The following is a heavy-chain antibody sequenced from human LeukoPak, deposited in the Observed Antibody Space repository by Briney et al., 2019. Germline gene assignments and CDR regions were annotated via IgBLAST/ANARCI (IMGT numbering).Heavy chain of an antibody. Sequence: PGGSLRLSCAASGFTFSSYSMNWIRQPPGKGLEWIGEINHSGSTNYNPSLKSRVTISVDTSKNQFSLKLSSVTAADTAVYYCARVVGDGYNYFDYWGQGTLVTVSS. V-gene: IGHV4-34*01. J-gene: IGHJ4*02. D-gene: IGHD5-24*01. CDR1: GFTFSSYS. CDR2: INHSGST. CDR3: ARVVGDGYNYFDY.